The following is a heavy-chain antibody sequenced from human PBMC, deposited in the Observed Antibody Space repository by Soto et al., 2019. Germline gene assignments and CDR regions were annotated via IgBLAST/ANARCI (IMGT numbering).Heavy chain of an antibody. J-gene: IGHJ4*02. CDR3: AREPLD. Sequence: QVQLQESGPGLVKPSQTLSLTCTVSGGSISSGGYYWTWIRQHQGKGLEWIGYSYDSGITYYNPSLTSRVTLSVDTSKNQFSLKLSSVTAADTAVYYCAREPLDWGQGTLVTVSS. CDR2: SYDSGIT. V-gene: IGHV4-31*03. CDR1: GGSISSGGYY.